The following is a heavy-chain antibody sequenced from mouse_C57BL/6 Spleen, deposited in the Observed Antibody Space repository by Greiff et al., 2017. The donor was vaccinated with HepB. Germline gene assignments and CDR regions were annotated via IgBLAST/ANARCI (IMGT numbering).Heavy chain of an antibody. CDR1: GFTFSSYA. D-gene: IGHD2-4*01. Sequence: EVHLVESGEGLVKPGGSLKLSCAASGFTFSSYAMSWVRQTPEKRLEWVAYISSGGDYIYYADTVKGRFTISRDNARNTLYLQMSSLKSEDTAMYYCTRLRTKDYFDYWGQGTTLTVSS. J-gene: IGHJ2*01. CDR2: ISSGGDYI. CDR3: TRLRTKDYFDY. V-gene: IGHV5-9-1*02.